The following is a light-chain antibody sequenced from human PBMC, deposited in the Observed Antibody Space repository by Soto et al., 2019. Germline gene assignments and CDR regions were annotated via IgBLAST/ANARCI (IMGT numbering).Light chain of an antibody. CDR2: GVS. V-gene: IGLV2-11*01. Sequence: SALSQPRSVSGSPGQSVTISCTGTSSVVGGYNYVSWYQQHPGTAPKLIIFGVSKRPSGVPDRFSGSKSGNTASLSISGLQAEDEADYYCSSYAGTYSYVLGTGTKVTVL. CDR3: SSYAGTYSYV. CDR1: SSVVGGYNY. J-gene: IGLJ1*01.